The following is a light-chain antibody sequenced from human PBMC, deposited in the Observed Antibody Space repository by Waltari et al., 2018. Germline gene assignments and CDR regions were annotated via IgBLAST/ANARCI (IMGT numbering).Light chain of an antibody. CDR3: SSYTSSSTYV. V-gene: IGLV2-14*01. CDR1: SPHIGSNT. Sequence: QSFLTQPPSASGTPAQRVTTPCSGSSPHIGSNTVNWYQQHPGKAPKLMIYDVSKRPSGVSNRFSGSKSGNTASLTISGLQAEDEADYYCSSYTSSSTYVFGTGTKVTVL. CDR2: DVS. J-gene: IGLJ1*01.